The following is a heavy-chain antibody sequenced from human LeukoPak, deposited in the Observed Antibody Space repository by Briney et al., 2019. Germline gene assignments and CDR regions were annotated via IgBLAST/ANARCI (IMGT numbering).Heavy chain of an antibody. D-gene: IGHD1-1*01. J-gene: IGHJ4*02. V-gene: IGHV3-21*06. Sequence: GGSLRLSCAASGFTFSGYSMNWVRQAPGKGLEWVSSIDREGTYTVYADSVKGRFTISRDNAKNSLYLQMNNLSAEDTAVYYCARYETIGVTTGDYWGRGTLVTVSS. CDR3: ARYETIGVTTGDY. CDR1: GFTFSGYS. CDR2: IDREGTYT.